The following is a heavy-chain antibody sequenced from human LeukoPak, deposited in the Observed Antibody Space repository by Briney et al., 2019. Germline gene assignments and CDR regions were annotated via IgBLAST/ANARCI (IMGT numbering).Heavy chain of an antibody. D-gene: IGHD3-22*01. J-gene: IGHJ4*02. V-gene: IGHV4-59*08. CDR3: ARARYDSSGYYPVPFDY. CDR2: IYYSGST. Sequence: SETLSLTCTVSGGSISSYYWSWIRQPPGKGLEWIGYIYYSGSTNYNPSLKSRVTISVDTSKNQFSLKLSSVTAADTAVYYCARARYDSSGYYPVPFDYWGQGTLVTVSS. CDR1: GGSISSYY.